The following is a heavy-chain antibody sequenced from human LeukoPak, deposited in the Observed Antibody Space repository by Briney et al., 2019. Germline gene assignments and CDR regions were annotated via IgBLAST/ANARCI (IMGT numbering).Heavy chain of an antibody. CDR3: AKDNSIDGFDI. V-gene: IGHV3-23*01. CDR1: GFTFSKYA. J-gene: IGHJ3*02. CDR2: VSGSGNGT. D-gene: IGHD4-23*01. Sequence: GGSLRLSCAASGFTFSKYAMTWVRQAPGKGLDWVSTVSGSGNGTYYAEAVKGRFTISRDNSKNKLYLHVNSLRAEDTALYYCAKDNSIDGFDIWGQGTMVTVSS.